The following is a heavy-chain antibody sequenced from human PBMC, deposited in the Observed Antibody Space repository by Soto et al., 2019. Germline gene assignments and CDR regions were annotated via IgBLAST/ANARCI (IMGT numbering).Heavy chain of an antibody. V-gene: IGHV4-39*01. J-gene: IGHJ6*02. Sequence: QLQLQESGPGLVKPSETLSLTCTVSGDSIRSSSYWGWIRQPPGKGLEWIGSIYSTGNTYYNPSLNSQVTISVDTSKNQFSLHVISVTAADTAVYYCRRSSRYSTDVWGQGTKVNVSS. CDR3: RRSSRYSTDV. CDR1: GDSIRSSSY. D-gene: IGHD6-13*01. CDR2: IYSTGNT.